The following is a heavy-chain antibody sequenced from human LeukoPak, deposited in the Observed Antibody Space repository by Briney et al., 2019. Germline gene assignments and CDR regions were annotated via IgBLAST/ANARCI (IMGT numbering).Heavy chain of an antibody. CDR3: ARDHNYYGSRYFDY. J-gene: IGHJ4*02. CDR2: TSSSGSTI. D-gene: IGHD3-10*01. Sequence: KPGGSLRLSCAASGFTFSDYNMRWLRQAPGKGLEWVSYTSSSGSTIYYADSVKGRFTISRDNAKNSLYLQMNSLRAEDTAVYYCARDHNYYGSRYFDYWGQGTLVTVSS. CDR1: GFTFSDYN. V-gene: IGHV3-11*04.